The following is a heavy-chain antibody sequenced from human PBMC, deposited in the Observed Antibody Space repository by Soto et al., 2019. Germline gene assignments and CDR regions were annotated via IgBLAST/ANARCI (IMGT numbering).Heavy chain of an antibody. Sequence: EVQLLESGGGLVQPGGSLRLSCTASGFTFNTFGMAWVRQAPGKGLEWVSAIDGSGGSTYHAGSVKGRFTISRDNSKDTLFLQMTGLRAEDTAVYYCAKGAGDRLSLGMDVWGQGTTVTVSS. CDR1: GFTFNTFG. CDR2: IDGSGGST. D-gene: IGHD1-26*01. J-gene: IGHJ6*02. V-gene: IGHV3-23*01. CDR3: AKGAGDRLSLGMDV.